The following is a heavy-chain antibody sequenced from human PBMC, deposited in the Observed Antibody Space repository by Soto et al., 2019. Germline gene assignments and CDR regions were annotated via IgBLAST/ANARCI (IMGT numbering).Heavy chain of an antibody. CDR3: ARHGTSGSSRSGMDV. V-gene: IGHV1-69*01. D-gene: IGHD3-10*01. CDR1: GGSFETFI. Sequence: QVQLVQSGAEVKEPGSSVKVSCEASGGSFETFIMNWVRQTPGRGLEWMGGVVPILGTPTYAERFKGKVKLSATRSAGLAPREVTSLRSADSGIYYCARHGTSGSSRSGMDVWGQGTTVIVSS. CDR2: VVPILGTP. J-gene: IGHJ6*02.